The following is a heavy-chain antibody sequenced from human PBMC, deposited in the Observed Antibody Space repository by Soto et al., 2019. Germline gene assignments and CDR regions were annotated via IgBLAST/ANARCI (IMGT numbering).Heavy chain of an antibody. CDR3: ARVIGGWSEHDY. D-gene: IGHD6-19*01. V-gene: IGHV4-59*01. Sequence: SDTLSLTCTVSGGSIGTYYWNWIRQPPGKGLEWIGYIYYSGSTNYNPSLKSRVTISVDTSKNHFSLKLSSVTAADTAVYYCARVIGGWSEHDYWGQGNLVIVYS. CDR2: IYYSGST. J-gene: IGHJ4*02. CDR1: GGSIGTYY.